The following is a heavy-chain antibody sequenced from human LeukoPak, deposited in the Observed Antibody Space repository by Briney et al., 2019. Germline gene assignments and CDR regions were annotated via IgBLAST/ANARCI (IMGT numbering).Heavy chain of an antibody. CDR2: FDTEDGET. CDR1: GYTLTELS. D-gene: IGHD3-22*01. CDR3: ATRPNYYDSSGYYLYY. J-gene: IGHJ4*02. Sequence: ASVKVSCKVSGYTLTELSMHWVRQAPGKGLEWMGGFDTEDGETIYEQKFQGRVTMTEDTSTDTAYMELSSLRSEDTAVYYCATRPNYYDSSGYYLYYWGQGTLVTVSS. V-gene: IGHV1-24*01.